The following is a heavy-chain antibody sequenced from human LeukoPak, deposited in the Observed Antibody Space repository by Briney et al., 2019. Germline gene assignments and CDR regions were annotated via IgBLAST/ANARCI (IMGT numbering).Heavy chain of an antibody. Sequence: ASVKVSCKASGYTFTSYDINWVRQATGQGLEWMGWMNPNSGNTGYAQKFQGRVTMTRNTSISTAYMELSSLRSEDTAVYYCARGPELAYCGGDCHSLDFQHWGQGTLVTVSS. CDR1: GYTFTSYD. D-gene: IGHD2-21*02. CDR3: ARGPELAYCGGDCHSLDFQH. J-gene: IGHJ1*01. CDR2: MNPNSGNT. V-gene: IGHV1-8*01.